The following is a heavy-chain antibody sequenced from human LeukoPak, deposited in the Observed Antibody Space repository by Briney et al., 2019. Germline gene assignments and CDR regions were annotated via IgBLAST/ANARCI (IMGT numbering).Heavy chain of an antibody. D-gene: IGHD3-10*01. CDR2: IYHSGST. Sequence: SETLSLTCAVSGYSISSGYYWGWIRQPPGKGLEWIGGIYHSGSTYYNPSLKSRVTISVDTSKNQFSLKLSSVTAADTAVYYCARHTYGSGSYFPNWFDPWGQGTLVTVSS. J-gene: IGHJ5*02. CDR3: ARHTYGSGSYFPNWFDP. CDR1: GYSISSGYY. V-gene: IGHV4-38-2*01.